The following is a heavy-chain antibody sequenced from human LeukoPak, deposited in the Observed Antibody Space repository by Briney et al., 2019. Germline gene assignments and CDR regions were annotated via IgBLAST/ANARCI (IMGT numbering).Heavy chain of an antibody. D-gene: IGHD6-19*01. V-gene: IGHV3-33*01. J-gene: IGHJ1*01. Sequence: GGSLRLSCVVSGFSFDSYAMHWVRQAPGKGLDWVAGLWYDGSNENYADSVKGRFTISRDNSKNTVYLQMNSLRAEDTALYKGSGWLRQVYFQHWGQGTQVTVSS. CDR2: LWYDGSNE. CDR1: GFSFDSYA. CDR3: SGWLRQVYFQH.